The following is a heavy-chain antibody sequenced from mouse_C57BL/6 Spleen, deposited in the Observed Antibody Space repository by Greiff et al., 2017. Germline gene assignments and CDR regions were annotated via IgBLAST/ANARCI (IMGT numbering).Heavy chain of an antibody. Sequence: VQLQQPGAELVMPGASVKLSCKASGYTFTSYWMHWVKQRPGQGLEWIGEIDPSDSYTNYNQKFKGKSTLTVDKSSSTAYMQLSSLTSEDSAVYYCARKETAMDYWGQGTSVTVSS. CDR1: GYTFTSYW. V-gene: IGHV1-69*01. CDR3: ARKETAMDY. CDR2: IDPSDSYT. J-gene: IGHJ4*01.